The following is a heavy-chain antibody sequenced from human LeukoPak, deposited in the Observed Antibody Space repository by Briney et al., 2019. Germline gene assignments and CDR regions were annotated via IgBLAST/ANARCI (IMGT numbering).Heavy chain of an antibody. CDR3: ARDHSVAVAGRYYYYYGMDV. V-gene: IGHV3-33*01. J-gene: IGHJ6*04. CDR2: IWYDGSNT. CDR1: RFTYSSYG. Sequence: PGRSLRLSCAATRFTYSSYGMHWVRQAPGMGLGGVSVIWYDGSNTYYADCVKGRFTISRDNSKTTLYLQMNSLRAEDTAVYYCARDHSVAVAGRYYYYYGMDVWRKGTTVTVSS. D-gene: IGHD6-19*01.